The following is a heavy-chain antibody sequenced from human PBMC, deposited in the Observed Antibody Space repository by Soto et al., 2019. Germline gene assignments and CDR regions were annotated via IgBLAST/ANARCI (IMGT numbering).Heavy chain of an antibody. CDR3: AKETGHCSSTSCYTGESWFDP. CDR2: ISGSGGIT. J-gene: IGHJ5*02. V-gene: IGHV3-23*01. CDR1: GFTFSSYA. D-gene: IGHD2-2*02. Sequence: PGGSLRLSCAASGFTFSSYAMSWVRQAPGKGLEWVSAISGSGGITYYADSVKGRFTISRDNSKNTLYLQMNSLRAEDTAVYYCAKETGHCSSTSCYTGESWFDPWGQGTLVTVS.